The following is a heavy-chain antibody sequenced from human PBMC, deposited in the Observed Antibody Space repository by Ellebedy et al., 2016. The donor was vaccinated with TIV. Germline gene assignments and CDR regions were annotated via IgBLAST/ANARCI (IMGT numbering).Heavy chain of an antibody. J-gene: IGHJ6*03. D-gene: IGHD4-23*01. Sequence: SVTVSCXASGFTFTSSAVQWVRQARGQRLEWIGWIVVGSGNTNYAQKFQERVTITRDMSTSTAYIELSSLRSEDTAVYYCAALLGTVVRNYYYYYMDVWGKGTTVTVSS. CDR1: GFTFTSSA. CDR3: AALLGTVVRNYYYYYMDV. CDR2: IVVGSGNT. V-gene: IGHV1-58*01.